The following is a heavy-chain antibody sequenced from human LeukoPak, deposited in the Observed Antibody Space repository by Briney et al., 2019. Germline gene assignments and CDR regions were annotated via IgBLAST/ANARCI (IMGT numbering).Heavy chain of an antibody. J-gene: IGHJ4*02. CDR3: ARETNHYDFWSGHRGDFDY. D-gene: IGHD3-3*01. CDR1: GYTFTSYG. CDR2: ISAYNGNT. V-gene: IGHV1-18*01. Sequence: ASVKVSCKASGYTFTSYGISWGGQAPGQGLEGMGWISAYNGNTNYAQNLQGRVTMTTDTSTSTAYMELRSLRSDDTAVYYCARETNHYDFWSGHRGDFDYWGQGTLVTVSS.